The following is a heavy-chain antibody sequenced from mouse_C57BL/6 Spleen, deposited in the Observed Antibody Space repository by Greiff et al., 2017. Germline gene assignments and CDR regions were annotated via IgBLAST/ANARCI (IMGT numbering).Heavy chain of an antibody. CDR1: GYTFTSYG. CDR3: ALTTVVAHYFDY. J-gene: IGHJ2*01. D-gene: IGHD1-1*01. CDR2: IYPRSGNT. V-gene: IGHV1-81*01. Sequence: VKLVESGAELARPGASVKLSCKASGYTFTSYGISWVKQRTGQGLEWIGEIYPRSGNTYYNEKFKGKATLPADKSSSTAYMELRSLTSEDSAVYFCALTTVVAHYFDYWGQGTTLTVSS.